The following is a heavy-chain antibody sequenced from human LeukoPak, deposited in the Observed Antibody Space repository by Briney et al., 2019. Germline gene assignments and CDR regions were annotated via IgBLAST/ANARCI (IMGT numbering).Heavy chain of an antibody. J-gene: IGHJ6*03. Sequence: GGSLRLSCAASGFTFSSYEMNWVRQAPGKGLEWVANIKQDGSEKYYVDSVKGRFTISRDNAKNSLYLQMNSLRAEDTAVYYCAREGYYYMDVWGKGTTVTVSS. CDR3: AREGYYYMDV. CDR1: GFTFSSYE. V-gene: IGHV3-7*03. CDR2: IKQDGSEK.